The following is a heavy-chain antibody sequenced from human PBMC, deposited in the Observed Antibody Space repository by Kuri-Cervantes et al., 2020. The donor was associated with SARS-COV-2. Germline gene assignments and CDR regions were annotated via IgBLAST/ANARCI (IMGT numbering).Heavy chain of an antibody. Sequence: GGSLRLSCAASGFTVSSNYMSWVRQASGKGLEWVGRVRGKANNYATAYAASVKGRFTISRDDLKNMAYLQMNSLKTEDTAVYYCTTLIDYWGQGALVTVSS. CDR3: TTLIDY. CDR1: GFTVSSNY. V-gene: IGHV3-73*01. J-gene: IGHJ4*02. CDR2: VRGKANNYAT.